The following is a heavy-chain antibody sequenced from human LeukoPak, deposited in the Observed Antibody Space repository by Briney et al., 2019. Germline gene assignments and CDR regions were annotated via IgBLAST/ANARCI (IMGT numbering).Heavy chain of an antibody. D-gene: IGHD2-21*01. V-gene: IGHV4-4*07. CDR1: GGSISSYY. CDR3: ARSLVPPTYWYFDS. Sequence: SETLSLTCTVSGGSISSYYWSWIRQPAGKGLEWIGRIYTSGSTNYNPSLKSRVTMSVDTSKNQFSLKLSSVTAADTAVYYCARSLVPPTYWYFDSWGQGALVIVSS. CDR2: IYTSGST. J-gene: IGHJ4*02.